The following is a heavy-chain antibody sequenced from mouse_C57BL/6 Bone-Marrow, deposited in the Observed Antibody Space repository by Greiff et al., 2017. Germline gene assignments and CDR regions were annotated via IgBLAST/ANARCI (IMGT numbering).Heavy chain of an antibody. CDR1: GYAFSSSW. CDR3: AGEGSSPLYAMDY. J-gene: IGHJ4*01. Sequence: QVQLQQSGPELVKPGASVKISCKASGYAFSSSWMNWVKQRPGKGLEWIGRIYPGDGDTNYNGKFKGKATLTADKSSSTAYMQLSSLTSEDSAVYFCAGEGSSPLYAMDYWGQGTSVTVSS. CDR2: IYPGDGDT. D-gene: IGHD1-1*01. V-gene: IGHV1-82*01.